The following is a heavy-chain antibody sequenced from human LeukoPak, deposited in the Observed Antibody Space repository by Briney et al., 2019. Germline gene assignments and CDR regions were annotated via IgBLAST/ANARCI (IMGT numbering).Heavy chain of an antibody. Sequence: GGSLRLSCAASGFAFSSYAMNWVRQAPGKGLEWVSYISSGSSTIYYADSVKGRFTIPRDNAKNSLYLQMNSLRDEDTAVYYCARIPQQLAYYFDYWGQGTLVTVSS. D-gene: IGHD6-13*01. CDR1: GFAFSSYA. CDR3: ARIPQQLAYYFDY. CDR2: ISSGSSTI. J-gene: IGHJ4*02. V-gene: IGHV3-48*02.